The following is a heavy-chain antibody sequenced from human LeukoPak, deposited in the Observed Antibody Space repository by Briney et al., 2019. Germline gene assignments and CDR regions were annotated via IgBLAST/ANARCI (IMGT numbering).Heavy chain of an antibody. V-gene: IGHV1-8*01. CDR3: ARAPMEVVVPAADDYYYGMDV. J-gene: IGHJ6*02. Sequence: ASVKVSCKASGYTFTSYDINWVRQATGQGLEWMGWMNPNSGNTGYAQKFQGRVTMTRNTSISTAYMELSSLRSEDTAAYYCARAPMEVVVPAADDYYYGMDVWGQGTTVTVSS. CDR1: GYTFTSYD. CDR2: MNPNSGNT. D-gene: IGHD2-2*01.